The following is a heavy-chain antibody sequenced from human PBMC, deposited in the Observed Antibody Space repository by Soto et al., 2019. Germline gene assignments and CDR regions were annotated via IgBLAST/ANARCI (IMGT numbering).Heavy chain of an antibody. Sequence: PGGSLRLSCAASGFTFSSYAMHWVRQAPGKGLEWVAVISYDGSNKYYADSVKGRFTISRDNSKNTLYLQMNSLRAEDTAVYYCARDVYSGYDLYGMDVWGQGTTVTVSS. J-gene: IGHJ6*02. CDR1: GFTFSSYA. CDR3: ARDVYSGYDLYGMDV. D-gene: IGHD5-12*01. CDR2: ISYDGSNK. V-gene: IGHV3-30-3*01.